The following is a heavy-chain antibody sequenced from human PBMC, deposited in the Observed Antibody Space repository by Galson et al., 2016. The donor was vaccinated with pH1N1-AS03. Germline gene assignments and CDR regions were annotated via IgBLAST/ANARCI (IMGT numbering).Heavy chain of an antibody. CDR3: ARSQSFYVDYFYN. CDR2: ISSGSSPI. Sequence: SLRLSCAASGFTFSDYDMSWIRQAPGKGLEWVSSISSGSSPIYYADPVKGRFTTSRANAKNSLFLQMNRLRADDTAIYFGARSQSFYVDYFYNWGQGPLVTVSS. CDR1: GFTFSDYD. D-gene: IGHD3-10*02. V-gene: IGHV3-11*04. J-gene: IGHJ4*02.